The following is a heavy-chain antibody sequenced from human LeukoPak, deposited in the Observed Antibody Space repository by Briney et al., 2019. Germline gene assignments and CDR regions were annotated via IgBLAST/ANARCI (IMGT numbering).Heavy chain of an antibody. J-gene: IGHJ4*02. CDR1: GGSISSGDYY. Sequence: SETLSLTCTVSGGSISSGDYYWSWIRQPPGKGLEWIGYIYYSGSTYYNPSLKRRVTISVDTSKNQFSLKLSSVTAADTGVYYCASLTDPLYYDSSGADYWGQGTLVIVSS. V-gene: IGHV4-30-4*01. D-gene: IGHD3-22*01. CDR3: ASLTDPLYYDSSGADY. CDR2: IYYSGST.